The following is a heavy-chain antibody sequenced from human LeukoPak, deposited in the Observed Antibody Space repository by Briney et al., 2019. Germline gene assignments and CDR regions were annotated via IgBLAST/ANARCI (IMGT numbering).Heavy chain of an antibody. V-gene: IGHV1-69*13. Sequence: APVKLSCKAPGGTFSSYAISWVRQAPGQGVEWMGGIIPIFGTANYAQKFQGRVTITADESTSTAYMELSSLRSEDTAVYYCARAAAGFDYWGQGTLVTVSS. CDR1: GGTFSSYA. CDR2: IIPIFGTA. CDR3: ARAAAGFDY. D-gene: IGHD2-15*01. J-gene: IGHJ4*02.